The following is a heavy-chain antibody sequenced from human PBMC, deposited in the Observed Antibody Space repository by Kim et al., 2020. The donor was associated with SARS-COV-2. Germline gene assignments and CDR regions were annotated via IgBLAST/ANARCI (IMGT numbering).Heavy chain of an antibody. CDR1: GGSISSSSYY. J-gene: IGHJ6*02. V-gene: IGHV4-39*01. CDR3: ARHEPSGPGGVTAYGMDV. CDR2: IYYSGST. D-gene: IGHD2-21*02. Sequence: SETLSLTCTVSGGSISSSSYYWGWIRQPPGKGLEWIGSIYYSGSTYYNPSLKSRVTISVDTSKNQFSLKLSSVTAADTAVYYCARHEPSGPGGVTAYGMDVWGQGTTVTVSS.